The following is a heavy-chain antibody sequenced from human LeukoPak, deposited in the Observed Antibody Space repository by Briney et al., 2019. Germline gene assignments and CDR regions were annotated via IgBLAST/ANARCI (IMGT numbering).Heavy chain of an antibody. CDR2: IKSKTDGGTT. CDR1: GFTFSNAW. J-gene: IGHJ4*02. V-gene: IGHV3-15*01. D-gene: IGHD2-2*02. Sequence: GGSLRLSCAASGFTFSNAWMSWVRQAPGKGLEWVGRIKSKTDGGTTDYAAPVKGRFTISRDDSKNTLYLQMNSLKTEDTAVYYCTTDQGRGQPIRGYWGQGTLVTVSS. CDR3: TTDQGRGQPIRGY.